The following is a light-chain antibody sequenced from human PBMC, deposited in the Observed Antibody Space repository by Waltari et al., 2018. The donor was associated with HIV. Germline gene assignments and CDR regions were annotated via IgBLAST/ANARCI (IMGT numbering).Light chain of an antibody. J-gene: IGKJ4*01. CDR2: GAS. CDR1: QNVRAY. V-gene: IGKV1-39*01. Sequence: DIQLTQSSYSLSASVGDSVTISCRAGQNVRAYLSWYQQKPGSAPKLLISGASTLQDGVPSRFSGSGSGTHFTLTISSLQPDDFATYYCQQTFSTTLTFGGGTQV. CDR3: QQTFSTTLT.